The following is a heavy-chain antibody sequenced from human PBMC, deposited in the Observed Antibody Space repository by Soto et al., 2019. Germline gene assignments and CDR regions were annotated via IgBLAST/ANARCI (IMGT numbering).Heavy chain of an antibody. J-gene: IGHJ4*02. CDR1: GGSVSSGSYY. V-gene: IGHV4-61*01. Sequence: SETLSLTCTVSGGSVSSGSYYWSWIRQPPGKGLEWIGYIYYSGSTNYNPSLKSRVTISVDTSKSQFSLKLSSVTAADTAVYYCARVSRITMVRGEYYFDYWGQGTLVTVS. D-gene: IGHD3-10*01. CDR3: ARVSRITMVRGEYYFDY. CDR2: IYYSGST.